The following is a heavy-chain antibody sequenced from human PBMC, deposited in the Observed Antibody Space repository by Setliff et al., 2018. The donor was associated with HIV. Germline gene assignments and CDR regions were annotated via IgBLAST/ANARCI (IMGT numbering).Heavy chain of an antibody. J-gene: IGHJ4*02. CDR3: ARDQKGYSYGYFDS. Sequence: SETLSLTCTVSSGSISTYYWTWIRQPPGKGLEYIGYIYYTGSTDYNPSLNGRVTISIDMSKSQFSLKLNSVTAADTAVYYCARDQKGYSYGYFDSWGQGTLVTVSS. CDR1: SGSISTYY. D-gene: IGHD5-18*01. CDR2: IYYTGST. V-gene: IGHV4-59*01.